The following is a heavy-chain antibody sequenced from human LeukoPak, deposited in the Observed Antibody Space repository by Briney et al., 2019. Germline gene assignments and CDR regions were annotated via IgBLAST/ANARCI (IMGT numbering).Heavy chain of an antibody. CDR3: AKGSYFHYFDY. Sequence: GGSLRLSRAAPGFTFDDYAMHWVRQAPGKGLEWVSLISWDGGSTYYADSVKGRFTISRDNSKNSLYLQMNSLRAEDTALYYCAKGSYFHYFDYCGQGTLVTVSS. CDR2: ISWDGGST. V-gene: IGHV3-43D*03. CDR1: GFTFDDYA. J-gene: IGHJ4*02. D-gene: IGHD1-26*01.